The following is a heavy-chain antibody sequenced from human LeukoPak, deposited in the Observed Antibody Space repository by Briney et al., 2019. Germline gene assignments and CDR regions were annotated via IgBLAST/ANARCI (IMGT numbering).Heavy chain of an antibody. CDR3: ARMGGADFWSGLVSWFDP. J-gene: IGHJ5*02. Sequence: KPSETLSLTCTVSGGSISSSSYYWGWIRQPPGKGLEWIGSIYYSGSTYYNPSLKSRVTISVDTSKNQFSLKLSSVTAADTAVYYCARMGGADFWSGLVSWFDPWGQGTLVTVSS. D-gene: IGHD3-3*01. CDR2: IYYSGST. V-gene: IGHV4-39*07. CDR1: GGSISSSSYY.